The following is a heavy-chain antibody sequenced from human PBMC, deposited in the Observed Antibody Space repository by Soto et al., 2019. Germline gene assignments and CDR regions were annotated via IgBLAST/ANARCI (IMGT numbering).Heavy chain of an antibody. Sequence: QVQLQESGPGLVKPSETLSLTCTVSDDSVNNYHWNWVRQSPGKGLEWIGHMSYNAYAGYNPSLASLVIIYIDSCKNQFPRKLLSLTAADPAVYYCARRVGMNSDCEGSWLDPWGQGTLVIVSS. V-gene: IGHV4-59*02. D-gene: IGHD2-21*01. CDR3: ARRVGMNSDCEGSWLDP. CDR1: DDSVNNYH. CDR2: MSYNAYA. J-gene: IGHJ5*02.